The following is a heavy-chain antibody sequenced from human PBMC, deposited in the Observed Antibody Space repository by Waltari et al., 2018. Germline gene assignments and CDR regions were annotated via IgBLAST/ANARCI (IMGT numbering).Heavy chain of an antibody. J-gene: IGHJ5*02. Sequence: QVNLVESGGGVVQPGRSLRLSCAASGFRISGHSMHWVRQAPGKGLEWVAVSSYYGTNKHVAASLRGRFTSSRDNSKNMLYLQMGSLRAEDMAVYYCARDGRPYGGPNWFDPWGQGTLVTVSS. V-gene: IGHV3-30*14. CDR2: SSYYGTNK. CDR3: ARDGRPYGGPNWFDP. CDR1: GFRISGHS. D-gene: IGHD3-10*01.